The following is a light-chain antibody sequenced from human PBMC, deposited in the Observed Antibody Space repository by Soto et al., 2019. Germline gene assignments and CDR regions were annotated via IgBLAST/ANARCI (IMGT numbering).Light chain of an antibody. CDR1: QSISSW. J-gene: IGKJ1*01. CDR3: QQYNSYWT. Sequence: DIQMTQFPSTLSASVGDRVTVTCRASQSISSWLAWYQQKPGKAPKLLIYDASSLESGVPSRFSGSGSGTEFTLTISSLQPDDFATYYCQQYNSYWTFGQGTK. CDR2: DAS. V-gene: IGKV1-5*01.